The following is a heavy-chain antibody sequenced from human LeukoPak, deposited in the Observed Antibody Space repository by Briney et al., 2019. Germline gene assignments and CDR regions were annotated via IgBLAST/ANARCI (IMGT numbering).Heavy chain of an antibody. CDR1: GFTFSSYS. Sequence: PGGSLRLSCAASGFTFSSYSMNWVRQAPRKGLEWVSSISSSSSYIYYADSVKGRFTISRDNAKNSLYLQMSSLRAEDTAVYYCARDGKVTAFDYWGQGTLVTVSS. J-gene: IGHJ4*02. CDR2: ISSSSSYI. CDR3: ARDGKVTAFDY. V-gene: IGHV3-21*01. D-gene: IGHD2-21*02.